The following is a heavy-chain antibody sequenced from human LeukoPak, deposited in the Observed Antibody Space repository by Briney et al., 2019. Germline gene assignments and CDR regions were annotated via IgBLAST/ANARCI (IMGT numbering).Heavy chain of an antibody. V-gene: IGHV1-18*04. CDR1: GYTFTSYG. Sequence: GASVKVSCKASGYTFTSYGISWVRQAPGQGLEWMGWISAYNGNTNYAQKLQGRVTMTTDTSTSTAYMELRSLRSDDTAVYYCARSSGYSYGYGSRAFDIWGQGTMVTVSS. CDR3: ARSSGYSYGYGSRAFDI. J-gene: IGHJ3*02. CDR2: ISAYNGNT. D-gene: IGHD5-18*01.